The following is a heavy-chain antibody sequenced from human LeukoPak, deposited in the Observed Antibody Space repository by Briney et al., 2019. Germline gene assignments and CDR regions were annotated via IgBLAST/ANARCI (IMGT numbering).Heavy chain of an antibody. Sequence: ASVKVSFKASGHTFTTYDIHWVRQAPGQGLQWMGWMDPNSGNTGYEQKFQGRLTMTRSTSINTVYMELTSLRSEDTAVYYCARGRVAGATWVFWYFDLWGRGTLVTVSS. CDR2: MDPNSGNT. V-gene: IGHV1-8*01. CDR1: GHTFTTYD. D-gene: IGHD1-26*01. CDR3: ARGRVAGATWVFWYFDL. J-gene: IGHJ2*01.